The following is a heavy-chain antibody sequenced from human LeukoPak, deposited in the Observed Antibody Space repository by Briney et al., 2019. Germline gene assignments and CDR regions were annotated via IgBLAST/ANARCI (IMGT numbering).Heavy chain of an antibody. D-gene: IGHD3-22*01. CDR3: ARTTYYYDSSGLDY. V-gene: IGHV7-4-1*02. Sequence: ASVKVSCKASGYTFTSYAMNWVRQAPGQGLEWMGWINTNTGNPTYAQGFTGRFVFSLDASVSTAYLQISSLKAEDTAVYYCARTTYYYDSSGLDYWGQGTLVTVSS. J-gene: IGHJ4*02. CDR1: GYTFTSYA. CDR2: INTNTGNP.